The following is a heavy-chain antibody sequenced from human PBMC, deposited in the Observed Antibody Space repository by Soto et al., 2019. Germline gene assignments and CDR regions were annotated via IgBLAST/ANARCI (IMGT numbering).Heavy chain of an antibody. V-gene: IGHV1-8*01. CDR3: ATHKEERIAAAGTFYYYYYMDV. Sequence: QVQLVQSGAEVKKPGASVKVSCKASGYTFTSYDINWVRQATGQGLEWMGWMNPNSGNTGYAQKFQGRVTMTRNTSISTAYMELSSLRSEDTAVYYCATHKEERIAAAGTFYYYYYMDVWGKGTTVTVSS. J-gene: IGHJ6*03. D-gene: IGHD6-13*01. CDR1: GYTFTSYD. CDR2: MNPNSGNT.